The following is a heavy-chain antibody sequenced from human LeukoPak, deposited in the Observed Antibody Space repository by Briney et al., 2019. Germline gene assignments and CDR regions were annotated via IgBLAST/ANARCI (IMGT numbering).Heavy chain of an antibody. Sequence: ASVKVSCKASGYSFTSYAMNWVRQAPGQGLEWMGWINTNTGNPTYAQGFTGRFVFSLDTSVSTAYLQISSLKAEDTAVYYCAKDNQESSRWYYYYGMDVWGLGTTVTVSS. CDR2: INTNTGNP. D-gene: IGHD6-13*01. CDR1: GYSFTSYA. V-gene: IGHV7-4-1*02. CDR3: AKDNQESSRWYYYYGMDV. J-gene: IGHJ6*02.